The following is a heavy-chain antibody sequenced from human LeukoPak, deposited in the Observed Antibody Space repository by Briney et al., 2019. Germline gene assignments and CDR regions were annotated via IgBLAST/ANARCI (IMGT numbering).Heavy chain of an antibody. D-gene: IGHD6-13*01. CDR1: GFTFSSYA. V-gene: IGHV3-64*01. CDR2: ISSNGGST. J-gene: IGHJ4*02. CDR3: ARGVYSSSWASFDY. Sequence: PGRSLRLSCAASGFTFSSYAMHWVRQAPGKGLEYVSAISSNGGSTYYANSVKGRFTISRDNSKNTLYLQMGSLRAEDMAVYYCARGVYSSSWASFDYWGQGTLVTVSS.